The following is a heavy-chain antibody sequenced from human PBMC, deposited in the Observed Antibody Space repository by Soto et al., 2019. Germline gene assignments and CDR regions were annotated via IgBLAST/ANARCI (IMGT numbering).Heavy chain of an antibody. CDR3: ARGPSGDKVDY. D-gene: IGHD7-27*01. Sequence: ASVKVSCKASGYTFTSYAIHWVRQAPGQRLEWMGWINAGNGNTKYSQKFQDRVTITRDTSASTAYMELSSLRSEDTAVYYCARGPSGDKVDYWSQGTLVTVSS. V-gene: IGHV1-3*01. CDR2: INAGNGNT. CDR1: GYTFTSYA. J-gene: IGHJ4*02.